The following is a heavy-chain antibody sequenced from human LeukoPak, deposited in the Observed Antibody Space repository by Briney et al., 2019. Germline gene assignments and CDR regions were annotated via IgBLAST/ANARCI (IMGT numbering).Heavy chain of an antibody. CDR3: ARTTMVRGTYYMDV. D-gene: IGHD3-10*01. CDR1: GGSISSYY. J-gene: IGHJ6*03. CDR2: IYYSVYT. Sequence: SSETLSLTCTVSGGSISSYYWSWIRQPPGKGLEWIGCIYYSVYTNYKSSLKSRVTISVDTSKNQFSLKLSSVTAADTAVYYCARTTMVRGTYYMDVWGKGTTVTVSS. V-gene: IGHV4-59*01.